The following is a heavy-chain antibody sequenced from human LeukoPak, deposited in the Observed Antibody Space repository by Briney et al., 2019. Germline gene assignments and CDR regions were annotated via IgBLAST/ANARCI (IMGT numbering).Heavy chain of an antibody. CDR1: GYTFTSYD. D-gene: IGHD3-22*01. Sequence: GASVKVSCKASGYTFTSYDINWVRQATGQGLEWMGWMNPNSGNTGYAQKFQGRVTMTRNTSISTAYMELSRLRSDDTAVYYCAREGGAPDSSGLGDAFDIWGQGTMVTVSS. CDR3: AREGGAPDSSGLGDAFDI. J-gene: IGHJ3*02. CDR2: MNPNSGNT. V-gene: IGHV1-8*01.